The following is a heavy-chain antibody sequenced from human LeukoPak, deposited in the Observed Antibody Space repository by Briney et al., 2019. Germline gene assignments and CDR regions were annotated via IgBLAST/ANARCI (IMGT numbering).Heavy chain of an antibody. J-gene: IGHJ6*03. Sequence: SETLSLTCAVYGGSFSGYYWSWIRQPPGKGLEWIGEINHSGSTNYNPSLKSRVTISVDTSKNQFSLKLSSVTAADTAVYYCASASGYCSGGSCYPGDYYMDVWGKGTTVTVSS. V-gene: IGHV4-34*01. CDR2: INHSGST. CDR3: ASASGYCSGGSCYPGDYYMDV. D-gene: IGHD2-15*01. CDR1: GGSFSGYY.